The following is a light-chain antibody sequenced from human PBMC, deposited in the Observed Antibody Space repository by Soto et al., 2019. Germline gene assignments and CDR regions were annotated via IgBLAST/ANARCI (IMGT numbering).Light chain of an antibody. Sequence: QSVLTQPASVSGSPGQSITISCTGTSSDVGAYNYVSWYQQHPGKAPKLMIYEVTNRPSGVSNRFSGSKAGNPASLTISGLQAEDEADYYCSSFTSSSALYVFGTGTKVTVL. V-gene: IGLV2-14*01. CDR1: SSDVGAYNY. CDR3: SSFTSSSALYV. J-gene: IGLJ1*01. CDR2: EVT.